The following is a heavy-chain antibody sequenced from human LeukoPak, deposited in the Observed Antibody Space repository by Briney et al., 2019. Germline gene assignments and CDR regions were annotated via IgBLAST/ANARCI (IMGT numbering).Heavy chain of an antibody. J-gene: IGHJ4*02. CDR3: GRKAGDCGGGSCYSIDY. CDR1: GGSFSSEA. Sequence: SVKVSCKAFGGSFSSEAISWVRQAPGQGLEWMGGIIPIFGTANYAQKFQGRVTITTDESTSTAYMEVSSLRSEDTAVYYCGRKAGDCGGGSCYSIDYWGRGTLVTVSS. D-gene: IGHD2-15*01. CDR2: IIPIFGTA. V-gene: IGHV1-69*05.